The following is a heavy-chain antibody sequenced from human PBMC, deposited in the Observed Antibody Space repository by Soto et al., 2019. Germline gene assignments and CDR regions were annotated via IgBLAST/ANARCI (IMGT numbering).Heavy chain of an antibody. CDR2: ISSSSSYI. Sequence: GGSPSVSWGASGVTFSSYGVNWVRPAPGKGLEWVSSISSSSSYIYYADSVKGRFTISRDNAKNSLYLQMNSLRAEDTAVYYCARDPRYCSGGSCYSFATGYFDLWGRGSLVTVSS. CDR1: GVTFSSYG. CDR3: ARDPRYCSGGSCYSFATGYFDL. J-gene: IGHJ2*01. V-gene: IGHV3-21*01. D-gene: IGHD2-15*01.